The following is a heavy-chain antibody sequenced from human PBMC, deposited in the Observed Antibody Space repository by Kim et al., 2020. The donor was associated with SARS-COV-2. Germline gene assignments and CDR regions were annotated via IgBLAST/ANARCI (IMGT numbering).Heavy chain of an antibody. CDR2: ISSSSSYI. V-gene: IGHV3-21*01. CDR3: ARNLGDSNLLYYYGMDV. J-gene: IGHJ6*02. Sequence: GGSLRLSCAASGFTFSSYSMNWVRQAPGKGLEWASSISSSSSYIYYADSVKGRFTISRDNAKNSLYLQMNSLRAEDTAVYYCARNLGDSNLLYYYGMDVWGQGTTVTVSS. D-gene: IGHD4-17*01. CDR1: GFTFSSYS.